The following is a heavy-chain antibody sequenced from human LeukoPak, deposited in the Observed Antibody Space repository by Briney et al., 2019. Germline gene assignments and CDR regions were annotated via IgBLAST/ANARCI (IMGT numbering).Heavy chain of an antibody. CDR3: ARGKVRIYYDSSGYYSPFDY. CDR2: INHSGST. CDR1: GGSFSGCY. J-gene: IGHJ4*02. D-gene: IGHD3-22*01. Sequence: SETLSLTCAVYGGSFSGCYWSWIRQPPGKGLEWIGEINHSGSTNYNPSLKSRVTISVDTSKNQFSLKLSTVTAADTAVYYCARGKVRIYYDSSGYYSPFDYWGQGTLVTVSS. V-gene: IGHV4-34*01.